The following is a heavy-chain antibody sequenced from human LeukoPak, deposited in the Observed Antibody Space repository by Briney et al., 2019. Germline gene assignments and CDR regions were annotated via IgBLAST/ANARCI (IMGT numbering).Heavy chain of an antibody. CDR3: ARDRTVGAPPLSAFDI. CDR1: GGTFGNSG. Sequence: SVKVSCKASGGTFGNSGISWVRQAPGQGLEWMGGIIPMFNTANSAQRFQGRVIITTDESTSTAYMELSSLTSEDTAVYYCARDRTVGAPPLSAFDIRGQGTLVTVSS. V-gene: IGHV1-69*05. D-gene: IGHD1-26*01. J-gene: IGHJ3*02. CDR2: IIPMFNTA.